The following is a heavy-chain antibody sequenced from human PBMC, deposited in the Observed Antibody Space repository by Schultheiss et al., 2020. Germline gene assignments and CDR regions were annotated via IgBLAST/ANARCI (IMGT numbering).Heavy chain of an antibody. CDR3: ARDQAGYCSSTSCYPHYYYGMDV. CDR2: INPNSGGT. CDR1: GGTFSSYA. D-gene: IGHD2-2*01. Sequence: SVKVSCKASGGTFSSYAISWVRQAPGQGLEWMGRINPNSGGTNYAQKFQGRVTITADESTSTAYMELSSLRSEDTAVYYCARDQAGYCSSTSCYPHYYYGMDVWGQGTTVTVSS. V-gene: IGHV1-69*13. J-gene: IGHJ6*02.